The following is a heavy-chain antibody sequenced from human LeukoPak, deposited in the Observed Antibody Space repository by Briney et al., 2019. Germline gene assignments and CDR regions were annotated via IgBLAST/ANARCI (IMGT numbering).Heavy chain of an antibody. CDR2: IIPIFGTA. J-gene: IGHJ4*02. CDR3: ARDLGLYGGNSALDY. CDR1: GGTFSSYA. D-gene: IGHD4-23*01. Sequence: SSVKVSCKASGGTFSSYAISWVRQAPGQGLEGMGGIIPIFGTANYAQKFQGRVTFTADESTSTAYMELSSLRSEDTAVYYCARDLGLYGGNSALDYWGQGTLVTVSS. V-gene: IGHV1-69*13.